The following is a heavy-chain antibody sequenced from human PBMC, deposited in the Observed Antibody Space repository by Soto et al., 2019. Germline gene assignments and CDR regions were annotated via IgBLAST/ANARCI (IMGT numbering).Heavy chain of an antibody. D-gene: IGHD2-2*02. CDR2: ISGSGGST. CDR1: GFTFSSYA. Sequence: EVQLLESGGGLVQPGGSLRLSCAASGFTFSSYAMSWVRQAPGKGLEWVSAISGSGGSTYYADSVKGRFTISRDNSKNTXSLQMNSLRAEDTAVYYCAKEVVPAAIYYYYYGMDVWGQGTTVTVSS. J-gene: IGHJ6*02. V-gene: IGHV3-23*01. CDR3: AKEVVPAAIYYYYYGMDV.